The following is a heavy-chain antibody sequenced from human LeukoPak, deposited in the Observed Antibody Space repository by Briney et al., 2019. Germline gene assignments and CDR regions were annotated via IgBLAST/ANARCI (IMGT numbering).Heavy chain of an antibody. CDR3: ARGVRYYDFWSGYYDYNWFDP. CDR1: GGSISSGDYY. Sequence: SETLSLTCTVSGGSISSGDYYWSWIRQPPGKGLEWIGYIYYSGSTYYNPSLKSRVTISVDTSKNQFSLKLSSVTAADTAVYYRARGVRYYDFWSGYYDYNWFDPWGQGTLVTVSS. D-gene: IGHD3-3*01. J-gene: IGHJ5*02. V-gene: IGHV4-30-4*01. CDR2: IYYSGST.